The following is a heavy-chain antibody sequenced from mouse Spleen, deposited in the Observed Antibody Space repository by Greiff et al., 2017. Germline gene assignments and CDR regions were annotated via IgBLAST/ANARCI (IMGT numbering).Heavy chain of an antibody. CDR1: GYAFSSSW. V-gene: IGHV1-82*01. CDR3: ARTYRDYFDY. D-gene: IGHD2-12*01. Sequence: VQLQQSGPELVKPGASVKISCKASGYAFSSSWMNWVKQRPGKGLEWIGRIYPGDGDTNYNGKFKGKATLTADKSSSTAYMQLSSLTSEDSAVYFCARTYRDYFDYWGQGTTLTVSS. J-gene: IGHJ2*01. CDR2: IYPGDGDT.